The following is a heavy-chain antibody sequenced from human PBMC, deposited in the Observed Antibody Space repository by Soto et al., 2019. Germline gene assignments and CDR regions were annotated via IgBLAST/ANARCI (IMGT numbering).Heavy chain of an antibody. CDR1: GYTFTNYY. D-gene: IGHD3-10*01. CDR3: ARGPFRPSAMDV. Sequence: ASVKVSCKASGYTFTNYYIHWVRQAPGQGPEWMGIINPSVGKTTYIEKFQGRVTITGDEATRTVYMEVRSLTSEDTAIYYCARGPFRPSAMDVWGQGTTVTVSS. CDR2: INPSVGKT. V-gene: IGHV1-46*01. J-gene: IGHJ6*02.